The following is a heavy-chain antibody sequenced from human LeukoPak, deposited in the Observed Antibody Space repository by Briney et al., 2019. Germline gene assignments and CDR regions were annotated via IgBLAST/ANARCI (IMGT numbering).Heavy chain of an antibody. D-gene: IGHD2-2*01. CDR2: IWYDGSNK. J-gene: IGHJ4*02. CDR3: ARDLGVVPAEYYFDY. V-gene: IGHV3-33*01. CDR1: GFTFSSYG. Sequence: QPGRSLRLSCAASGFTFSSYGMHWVRQAPGKGLEWVAVIWYDGSNKYYADSVKGRFTISRDNSKNTLYLQMNSLRAEDTAVYYCARDLGVVPAEYYFDYRGQGTLVTVSS.